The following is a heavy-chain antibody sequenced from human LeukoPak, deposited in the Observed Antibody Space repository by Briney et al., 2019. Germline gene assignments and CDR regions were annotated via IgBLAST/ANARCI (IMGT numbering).Heavy chain of an antibody. V-gene: IGHV3-33*01. J-gene: IGHJ4*02. CDR1: GFTFSSYG. Sequence: EGSLRLSCAASGFTFSSYGMHWVRQAPGKGLEWVAVIWYDGSNKYYADSVKGRFTISRDNSKNTLYLQMNSLRAEDTAVYYCAESGYSYGLDYWGQGTLVTVSS. D-gene: IGHD5-18*01. CDR3: AESGYSYGLDY. CDR2: IWYDGSNK.